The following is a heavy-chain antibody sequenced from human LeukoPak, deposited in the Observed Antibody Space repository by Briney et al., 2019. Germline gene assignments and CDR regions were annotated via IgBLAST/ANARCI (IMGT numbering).Heavy chain of an antibody. CDR1: SGSISSYY. J-gene: IGHJ3*01. CDR3: VRASVDSGGAFDV. Sequence: SETLSLTCTVSSGSISSYYWSWIRQPPGKGLEWIGYIYYSGSTNYNPSLESRVTTSRDTPKNQFSLTLSSMTAADTATYYCVRASVDSGGAFDVWGQGTVVTVSS. D-gene: IGHD5-12*01. V-gene: IGHV4-59*01. CDR2: IYYSGST.